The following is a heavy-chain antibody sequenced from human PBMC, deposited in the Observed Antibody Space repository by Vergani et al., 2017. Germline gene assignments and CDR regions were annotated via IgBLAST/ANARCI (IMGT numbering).Heavy chain of an antibody. D-gene: IGHD4-17*01. V-gene: IGHV3-43*01. CDR2: ISWDGGST. CDR3: TTAAYGESHYYFDY. CDR1: GFTFDDYT. J-gene: IGHJ4*02. Sequence: EVQLVESGGVVVQPGGSLRLSCAASGFTFDDYTMHWVRQAPGKGLEWVSLISWDGGSTYYADSVKGRFTISRDNSKNSLYLQMNSLRTEDTALYYFTTAAYGESHYYFDYWGQGTLVTGSS.